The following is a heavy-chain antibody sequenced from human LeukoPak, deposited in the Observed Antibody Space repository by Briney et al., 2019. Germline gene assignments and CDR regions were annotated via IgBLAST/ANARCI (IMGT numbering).Heavy chain of an antibody. Sequence: KPGGTLRLSCAASVFTFSNHGMNWVRQAPGKGLDWVSSISSSHNNIYYADSVKGRFSISRDNAKNSLFLQMNSLRAEDTAVYYCVRDRSPGYFDYWGQGTLVTVSS. CDR3: VRDRSPGYFDY. D-gene: IGHD3-10*01. J-gene: IGHJ4*02. CDR1: VFTFSNHG. CDR2: ISSSHNNI. V-gene: IGHV3-21*01.